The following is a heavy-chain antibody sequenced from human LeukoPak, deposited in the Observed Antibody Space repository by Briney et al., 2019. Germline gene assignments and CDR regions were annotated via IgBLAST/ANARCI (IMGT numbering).Heavy chain of an antibody. CDR1: GFTFSSYA. V-gene: IGHV3-48*02. D-gene: IGHD6-13*01. CDR2: ISSIPNTI. J-gene: IGHJ5*02. Sequence: GGSLRLSCAASGFTFSSYAMNWVRQAPGKGLEWISYISSIPNTIYYADSVKGRFTTSRDNAKNSLYLQMNSLRDEDTAVYYCAGGPTTSSWSRFDPGGQGTLVTVSS. CDR3: AGGPTTSSWSRFDP.